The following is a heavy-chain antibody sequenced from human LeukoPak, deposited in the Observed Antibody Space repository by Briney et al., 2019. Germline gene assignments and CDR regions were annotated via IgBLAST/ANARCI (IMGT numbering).Heavy chain of an antibody. Sequence: GGSLRLSCAASGLTFSHYAMHWVRQAPGKGLEYVSAIGSNGGCTSYANSVKGRFTISRDNSKNTPYLQMGSLRAEDMGVYYCARDSITVSVGAFDIWGQGTMVIVSS. J-gene: IGHJ3*02. CDR2: IGSNGGCT. CDR3: ARDSITVSVGAFDI. CDR1: GLTFSHYA. D-gene: IGHD2-2*01. V-gene: IGHV3-64*01.